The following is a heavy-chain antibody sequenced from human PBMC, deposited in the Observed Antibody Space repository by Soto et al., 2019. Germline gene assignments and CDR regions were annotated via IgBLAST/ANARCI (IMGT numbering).Heavy chain of an antibody. J-gene: IGHJ3*02. D-gene: IGHD5-12*01. CDR1: GFTFSSYG. V-gene: IGHV3-30*18. Sequence: GWSLRLSCAASGFTFSSYGTHWVRQAPGKGLEWVAVISYDGSDKYYADSVKGRFTISRDNSKNTLYLQMNSLRAEDTAVYYCAKDFRRWLQLCAFDIWGQGTMVTVSS. CDR2: ISYDGSDK. CDR3: AKDFRRWLQLCAFDI.